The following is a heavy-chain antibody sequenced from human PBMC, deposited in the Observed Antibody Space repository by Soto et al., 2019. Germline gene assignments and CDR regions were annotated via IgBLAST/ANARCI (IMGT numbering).Heavy chain of an antibody. CDR3: ARRGAYCSGGTCYHFDY. V-gene: IGHV1-18*04. CDR2: ISTYNGNT. CDR1: GYTFTTYG. D-gene: IGHD2-15*01. J-gene: IGHJ4*02. Sequence: ASVKVSCKASGYTFTTYGITWVRQAPGQGLEWMGWISTYNGNTNYEQKLQGRVTMTTDTLTSTAYMELRSLRSDDTAVYYCARRGAYCSGGTCYHFDYWGQGTLVTSPQ.